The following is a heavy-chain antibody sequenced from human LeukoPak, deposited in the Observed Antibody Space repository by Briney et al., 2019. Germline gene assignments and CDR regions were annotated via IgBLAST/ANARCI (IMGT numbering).Heavy chain of an antibody. CDR1: GFTFSSYE. D-gene: IGHD2-21*02. CDR2: ISSSGSTI. CDR3: ARGDTLYFFDM. Sequence: GGSLRLSCAASGFTFSSYEMNWVRQAPGKGLEWVSYISSSGSTIYYADSVKGRFTISRDNAKNSLYLQMNSLRAEDTAVYYCARGDTLYFFDMWGQGTLVSVSP. J-gene: IGHJ4*02. V-gene: IGHV3-48*03.